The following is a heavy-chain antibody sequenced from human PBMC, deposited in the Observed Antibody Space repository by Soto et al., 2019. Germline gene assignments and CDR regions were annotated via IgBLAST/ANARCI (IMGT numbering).Heavy chain of an antibody. CDR2: IILIFGTA. V-gene: IGHV1-69*13. J-gene: IGHJ6*02. D-gene: IGHD3-22*01. CDR1: GYTFTSYY. CDR3: ARGQKYYYDSSGYPQDYYYYGMDV. Sequence: SVKVSCKASGYTFTSYYMHWVRQAPGQGLEWMGGIILIFGTANYAQKFQGRVTITADESTSTAYMELSSLRSEDTAVYYCARGQKYYYDSSGYPQDYYYYGMDVWGQGTTVTVSS.